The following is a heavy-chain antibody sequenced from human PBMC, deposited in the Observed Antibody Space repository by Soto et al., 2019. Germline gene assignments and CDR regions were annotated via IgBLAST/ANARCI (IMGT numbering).Heavy chain of an antibody. V-gene: IGHV4-34*01. D-gene: IGHD2-8*01. CDR3: ARGPWGGCTNGVCSFDY. CDR1: GGSFSGYY. Sequence: SETLSLTCAVYGGSFSGYYWSWIRQPPGKGLEWIGEINHSGSTNYNPSLKSRVTISVDTSKNQFSLKLSSVTAADTAVYYCARGPWGGCTNGVCSFDYWGQGTLVTVSS. CDR2: INHSGST. J-gene: IGHJ4*02.